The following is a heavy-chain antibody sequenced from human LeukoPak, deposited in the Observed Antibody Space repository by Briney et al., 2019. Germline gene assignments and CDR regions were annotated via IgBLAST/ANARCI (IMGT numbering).Heavy chain of an antibody. J-gene: IGHJ4*02. Sequence: PGGSLRLSCAASGFTVSSNYMTWVRQTPGKGLEWVSVIYSGGSTYYADSVKGRFTISRDNSENTLYLQMNSLRVEDTAVYYCARVGEGAAKDWGQGTLVTVSS. V-gene: IGHV3-53*01. CDR1: GFTVSSNY. CDR3: ARVGEGAAKD. CDR2: IYSGGST. D-gene: IGHD1-26*01.